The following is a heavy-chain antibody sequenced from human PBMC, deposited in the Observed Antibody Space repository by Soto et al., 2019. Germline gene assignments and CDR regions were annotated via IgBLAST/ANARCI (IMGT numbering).Heavy chain of an antibody. CDR2: IYYSGST. D-gene: IGHD4-17*01. CDR1: GGSISSYY. CDR3: ARQDGDYPIDY. J-gene: IGHJ4*02. V-gene: IGHV4-59*08. Sequence: QVQLQESGPGLVKPSETLSLTCTVSGGSISSYYWSWIRQPPGKGLEWIGYIYYSGSTNYNPSLKSRVTISVDTSKNQFSLKLSSVTAADTAVYYCARQDGDYPIDYWGQGTLVTVSS.